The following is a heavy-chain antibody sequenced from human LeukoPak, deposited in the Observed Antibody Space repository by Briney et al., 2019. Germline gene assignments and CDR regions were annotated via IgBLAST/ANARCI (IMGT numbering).Heavy chain of an antibody. CDR2: IKQDGSEK. Sequence: PGGSLRLSCAASGFTFSNYWMNWIRQAPGKGLEWVANIKQDGSEKYYVDSVKGRFTISRDNAKNSLYLQMNSLRAEDTAVYYCARVRYCSSTSCYYFDYWGQGTLVTVSS. CDR3: ARVRYCSSTSCYYFDY. CDR1: GFTFSNYW. D-gene: IGHD2-2*01. J-gene: IGHJ4*02. V-gene: IGHV3-7*01.